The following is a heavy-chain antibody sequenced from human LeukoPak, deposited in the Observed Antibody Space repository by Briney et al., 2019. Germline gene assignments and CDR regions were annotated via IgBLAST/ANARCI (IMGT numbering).Heavy chain of an antibody. Sequence: SGTLSLTCTVSGDSISSSNSYWGWIRQPPGQGLESIGSSYYTRNTYYNASRITLATITANTTQNHLSLKLSSVTAADTAVYYCAVPVHLTEYSSGWYGSDYWGQGTLVTVSS. CDR2: SYYTRNT. J-gene: IGHJ4*02. CDR1: GDSISSSNSY. D-gene: IGHD6-19*01. CDR3: AVPVHLTEYSSGWYGSDY. V-gene: IGHV4-39*01.